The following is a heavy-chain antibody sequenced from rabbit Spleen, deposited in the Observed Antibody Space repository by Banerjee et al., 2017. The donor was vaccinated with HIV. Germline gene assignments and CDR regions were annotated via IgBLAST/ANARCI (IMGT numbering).Heavy chain of an antibody. CDR3: ARDLAGVIGWNFSL. CDR1: GFAFSSYG. Sequence: QEQLMESGGRLVTPGGSLTLSCKASGFAFSSYGMSWVRQAPGKGLEWIARIYAGSSGATYYANWAKGRFTISKTSSTTVTLQMTSLTAADTATYFCARDLAGVIGWNFSLWGPGTLVTVS. V-gene: IGHV1S45*01. J-gene: IGHJ4*01. CDR2: IYAGSSGAT. D-gene: IGHD4-1*01.